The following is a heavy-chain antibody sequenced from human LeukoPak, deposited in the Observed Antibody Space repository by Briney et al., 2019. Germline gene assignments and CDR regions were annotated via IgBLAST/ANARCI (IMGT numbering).Heavy chain of an antibody. J-gene: IGHJ4*02. CDR3: ARIMLSWREFDC. CDR2: IKEDGSEK. CDR1: TFTFRNYW. Sequence: QAGGSLRLSCAASTFTFRNYWMSWVRQAPGKGLEWVANIKEDGSEKDYVDSVKGRFTISRDNAKNSLYLQMNSLRADDTAVYYCARIMLSWREFDCWGQGTLVTVSS. D-gene: IGHD1-26*01. V-gene: IGHV3-7*03.